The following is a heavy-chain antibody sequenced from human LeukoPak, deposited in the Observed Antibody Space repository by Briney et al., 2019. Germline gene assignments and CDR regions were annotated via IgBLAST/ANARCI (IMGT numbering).Heavy chain of an antibody. CDR1: GGTFSSYA. Sequence: GASVEVSCKASGGTFSSYAISWVRQAPGQGLEWMGRIIPILGIANYAQKFQGRVTITADKSTSTAYMELSSLRSEDTAVYYCTRKGSSDYWGQGTLVTVSS. CDR3: TRKGSSDY. D-gene: IGHD1-26*01. J-gene: IGHJ4*02. V-gene: IGHV1-69*04. CDR2: IIPILGIA.